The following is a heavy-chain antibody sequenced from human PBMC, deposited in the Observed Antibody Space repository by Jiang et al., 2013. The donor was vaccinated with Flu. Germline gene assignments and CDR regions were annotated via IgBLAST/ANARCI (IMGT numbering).Heavy chain of an antibody. CDR3: ARAAAAAHWFDP. Sequence: GAEVKKPGSSVKVSCKASGGTFSAYDISWVRQAPGQGLEWMGAISPLFNTPKYAQDFQGRVTITADRYTNTAYMEVTSLKSEDTAVYYCARAAAAAHWFDPWGQGTLVSVSS. V-gene: IGHV1-69*06. CDR1: GGTFSAYD. CDR2: ISPLFNTP. J-gene: IGHJ5*02. D-gene: IGHD6-25*01.